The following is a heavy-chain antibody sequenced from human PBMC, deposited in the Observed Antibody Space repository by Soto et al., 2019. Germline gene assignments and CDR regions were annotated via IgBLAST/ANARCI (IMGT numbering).Heavy chain of an antibody. CDR1: SGSISSSNW. Sequence: SETLSLTCSVSSGSISSSNWWSWVRQPPGKGLEWIGEIYHSGSTNYNPSLKSRVTISVDKSKNQFSLKLSSVTAADTAVYYCASQYGSGSYKFDYWGQGTLVTVSS. V-gene: IGHV4-4*02. CDR2: IYHSGST. D-gene: IGHD3-10*01. J-gene: IGHJ4*02. CDR3: ASQYGSGSYKFDY.